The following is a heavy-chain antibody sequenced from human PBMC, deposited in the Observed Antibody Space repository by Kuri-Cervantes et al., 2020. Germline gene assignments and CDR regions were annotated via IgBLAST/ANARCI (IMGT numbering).Heavy chain of an antibody. V-gene: IGHV2-5*01. J-gene: IGHJ4*02. Sequence: SGPTLVKPTETLPLTCTVSGFSLSNARMGVSWIRQPPGKALEWLALIYWNDDKRYSPSLKSRLTINKDTSKNHVVLTMTNMDPVDTATYYCAHGGYSDGWSSSWYGDYWGQGTLVTVSS. CDR1: GFSLSNARMG. D-gene: IGHD6-13*01. CDR3: AHGGYSDGWSSSWYGDY. CDR2: IYWNDDK.